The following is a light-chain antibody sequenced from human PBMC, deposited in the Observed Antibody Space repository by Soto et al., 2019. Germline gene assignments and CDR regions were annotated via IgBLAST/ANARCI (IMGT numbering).Light chain of an antibody. V-gene: IGLV4-69*01. CDR1: SGHGNYV. J-gene: IGLJ2*01. CDR2: VKSDGSH. CDR3: QTWDTGHVV. Sequence: QLVLTQSPSASASLGASVKRTCTLSSGHGNYVIAWHQQQPEKGPRYLMKVKSDGSHSKGDGIPDRFSGSSSGAERYLAISSLQSEDEADYYCQTWDTGHVVFGGGTKLTVL.